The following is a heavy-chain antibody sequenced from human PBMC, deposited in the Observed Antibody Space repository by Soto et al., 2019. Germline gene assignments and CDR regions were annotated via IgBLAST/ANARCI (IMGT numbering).Heavy chain of an antibody. CDR2: IYYSGST. CDR3: ARVRVSGYYRYYFDY. Sequence: PSETLSPTCTVSGGSISSGDYYWSWIRQPPGKGLEWIGYIYYSGSTYYNPSLKSRVTISVDTSKNQFSLKLSSVTAADTAVYYCARVRVSGYYRYYFDYWGQGTLVTVSS. V-gene: IGHV4-30-4*01. CDR1: GGSISSGDYY. D-gene: IGHD3-22*01. J-gene: IGHJ4*02.